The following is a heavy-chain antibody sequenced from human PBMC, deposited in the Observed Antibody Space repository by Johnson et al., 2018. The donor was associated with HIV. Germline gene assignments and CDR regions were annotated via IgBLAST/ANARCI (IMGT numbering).Heavy chain of an antibody. Sequence: QVQLVESGGGVVQPGRSLRLSCAASGFTFSDYYMTWIRQAPGKGLEWVAVISYDGSNKYYADSVKGRFTISRDNAKNSLYLQMNSLRVEDTAVYYCAKGADYADYEGAFDIWGQGTMVTVSS. CDR1: GFTFSDYY. V-gene: IGHV3-30*18. CDR2: ISYDGSNK. J-gene: IGHJ3*02. D-gene: IGHD4-17*01. CDR3: AKGADYADYEGAFDI.